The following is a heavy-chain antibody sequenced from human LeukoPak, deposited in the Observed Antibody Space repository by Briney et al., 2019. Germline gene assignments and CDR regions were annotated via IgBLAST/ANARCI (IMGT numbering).Heavy chain of an antibody. V-gene: IGHV1-46*01. Sequence: ASVKVSCKASGYTFTSYYMHWVRQAPGQGLEWMGIINPSGGSTSYAQKFQGRVTMTRDTSTSTVYMELSSLRSEDTAVYYCARAETYYYDRIPHFTLDYWGQGTLVTVSS. D-gene: IGHD3-22*01. CDR3: ARAETYYYDRIPHFTLDY. CDR1: GYTFTSYY. J-gene: IGHJ4*02. CDR2: INPSGGST.